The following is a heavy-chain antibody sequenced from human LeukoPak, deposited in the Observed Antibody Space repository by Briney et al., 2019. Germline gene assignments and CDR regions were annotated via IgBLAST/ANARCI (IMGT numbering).Heavy chain of an antibody. V-gene: IGHV3-21*01. CDR1: GFTFSSYS. D-gene: IGHD3-3*01. Sequence: PGGSLRLFCAASGFTFSSYSMNWARQAPGKGLEWVSSISSSSSYIYYADSVKGRFTISRDNAKNSLYLQMNTLRPEDTAVYYCARERQNKDFWSGGDYWGQGTLVTVSS. J-gene: IGHJ4*02. CDR2: ISSSSSYI. CDR3: ARERQNKDFWSGGDY.